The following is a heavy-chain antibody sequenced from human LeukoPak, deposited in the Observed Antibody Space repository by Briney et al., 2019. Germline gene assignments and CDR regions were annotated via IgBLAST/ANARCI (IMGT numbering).Heavy chain of an antibody. J-gene: IGHJ3*02. CDR3: ALFTDIVVVPAAIRVDAFDI. CDR1: GYTFTSYY. V-gene: IGHV1-46*01. D-gene: IGHD2-2*02. Sequence: GASVKVSCKASGYTFTSYYMHWVRQAPGQGLEWMGMINPSGGSTSYAQKFQGRVTMTRDTSTSTVYMELSSLRSEDTAVYYCALFTDIVVVPAAIRVDAFDIWGQGTMVTVSS. CDR2: INPSGGST.